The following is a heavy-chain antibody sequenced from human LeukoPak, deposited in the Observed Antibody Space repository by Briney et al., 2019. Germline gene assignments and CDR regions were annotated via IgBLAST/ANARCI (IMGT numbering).Heavy chain of an antibody. Sequence: SVKVSCKASGGTFSSYAISWVRQAPGQGLEWMGGIIPIFGTANYAQKFQGRVTITADESTSTAYMELSSLRSEDTAVYYCARRGSSGYYLDYWGQGTLVTVSS. CDR3: ARRGSSGYYLDY. J-gene: IGHJ4*02. CDR2: IIPIFGTA. CDR1: GGTFSSYA. V-gene: IGHV1-69*13. D-gene: IGHD3-22*01.